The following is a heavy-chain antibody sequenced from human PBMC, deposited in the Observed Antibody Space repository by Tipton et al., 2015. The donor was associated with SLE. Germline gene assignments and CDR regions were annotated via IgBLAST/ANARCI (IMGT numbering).Heavy chain of an antibody. Sequence: TLSLTCTVSGGSISSSSFYWGWIRQPPGKGLEWIASIDYSGTTYYTPSLKSRVTISVDTSKNQFSLKLSSVTAADTAVYYCARDQRPLWRNYMDVWGKGTTVTISS. J-gene: IGHJ6*03. CDR2: IDYSGTT. V-gene: IGHV4-39*01. CDR1: GGSISSSSFY. D-gene: IGHD3-3*01. CDR3: ARDQRPLWRNYMDV.